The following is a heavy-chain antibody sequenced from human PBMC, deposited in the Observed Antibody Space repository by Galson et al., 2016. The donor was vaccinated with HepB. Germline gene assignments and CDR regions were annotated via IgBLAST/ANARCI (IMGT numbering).Heavy chain of an antibody. Sequence: SLRLSCAASGFSFSLNTVHWVRQLPGKGLEWVAPISYTGSNEIYAESVKGRFQISRDNSKNTLYLQMNNLRGEDTAVYYCARSFRDFVFEGSLYGLDVWGQGTTVIVSS. CDR3: ARSFRDFVFEGSLYGLDV. V-gene: IGHV3-30*04. D-gene: IGHD3-10*01. J-gene: IGHJ6*02. CDR2: ISYTGSNE. CDR1: GFSFSLNT.